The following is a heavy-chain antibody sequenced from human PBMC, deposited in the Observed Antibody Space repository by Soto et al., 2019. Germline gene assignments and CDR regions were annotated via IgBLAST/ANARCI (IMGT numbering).Heavy chain of an antibody. Sequence: QVELVQSGTEGKKPGPSVKVSCEASSFTFIDFYIHWLRQAPGQGLEWMGWINAKNGGTRYAEKFQDRVTLTRDRSVRTAYLELQRLRSDATAVYYCARSHCTDGICYTEVRPSWGQGTLITVS. D-gene: IGHD2-8*01. CDR3: ARSHCTDGICYTEVRPS. V-gene: IGHV1-2*02. CDR1: SFTFIDFY. CDR2: INAKNGGT. J-gene: IGHJ4*02.